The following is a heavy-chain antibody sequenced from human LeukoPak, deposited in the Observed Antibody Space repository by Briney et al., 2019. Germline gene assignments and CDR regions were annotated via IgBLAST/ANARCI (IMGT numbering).Heavy chain of an antibody. CDR1: GFIFSNYG. V-gene: IGHV3-21*05. Sequence: GGSLRLSCTTSGFIFSNYGMNWVRRAPGKGLEWVSYISSSSSYIYYADSVKGRFTISRDNAKNSLYLQMNSLRAEDTAVYYCARTTLSLYYYDSSGYQDLWGQGTLVTVSS. D-gene: IGHD3-22*01. J-gene: IGHJ4*02. CDR3: ARTTLSLYYYDSSGYQDL. CDR2: ISSSSSYI.